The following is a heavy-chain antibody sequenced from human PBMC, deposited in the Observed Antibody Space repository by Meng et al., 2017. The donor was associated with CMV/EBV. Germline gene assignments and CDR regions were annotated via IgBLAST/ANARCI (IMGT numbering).Heavy chain of an antibody. Sequence: SETLSLTCAVYGGSFSGYYWSWIRQPPGKGLEWIGEINHSGSTNYNPSLKSRVTISVDTSKNQFSLKLSSVTAADTAVYYCARVMGHYYGSGSYPDWGQGTLVTVS. CDR2: INHSGST. V-gene: IGHV4-34*01. CDR1: GGSFSGYY. J-gene: IGHJ4*02. CDR3: ARVMGHYYGSGSYPD. D-gene: IGHD3-10*01.